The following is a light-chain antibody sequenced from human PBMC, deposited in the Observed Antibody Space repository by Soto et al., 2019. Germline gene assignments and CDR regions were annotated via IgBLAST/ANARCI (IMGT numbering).Light chain of an antibody. Sequence: DIPITQSPSTLSATVGDRVTSTFRASQSISGWLAWYQQKPGKAPKLLLYKASTLESGVPSRFSGSGSGTEFTLTISSLQPDDFATYYCQQYYSSWTFGQGTKVDI. CDR3: QQYYSSWT. CDR2: KAS. J-gene: IGKJ1*01. V-gene: IGKV1-5*03. CDR1: QSISGW.